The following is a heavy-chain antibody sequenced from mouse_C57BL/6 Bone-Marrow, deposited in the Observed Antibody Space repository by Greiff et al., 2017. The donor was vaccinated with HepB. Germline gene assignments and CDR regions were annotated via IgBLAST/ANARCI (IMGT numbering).Heavy chain of an antibody. J-gene: IGHJ3*01. V-gene: IGHV1-53*01. CDR3: ARSENGVPWFAY. Sequence: QVQLQQPGTELVKPGASVKLSCKASGYTFTSYWMHWVKQRPGQGLEWIGNINPSNGGTNYNEKFKSKATLTVDKSSSTAYMQLSSLTSEDSAVYDWARSENGVPWFAYWGQGTLVTVSA. CDR2: INPSNGGT. CDR1: GYTFTSYW.